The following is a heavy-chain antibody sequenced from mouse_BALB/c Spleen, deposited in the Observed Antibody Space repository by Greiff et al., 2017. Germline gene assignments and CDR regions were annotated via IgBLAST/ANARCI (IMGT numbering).Heavy chain of an antibody. V-gene: IGHV5-6-5*01. J-gene: IGHJ2*01. D-gene: IGHD1-1*01. Sequence: EVQLVESGGGLVKPGGSLKLSCAASGFTFSSYAMSWVRQTPEKRLEWVASISSGGSTYYPDSVKGRFTISRDNARNILYLQMSSLRSEDTAMYYCARGVVVRYDFDYWGQGTTLTVSS. CDR1: GFTFSSYA. CDR2: ISSGGST. CDR3: ARGVVVRYDFDY.